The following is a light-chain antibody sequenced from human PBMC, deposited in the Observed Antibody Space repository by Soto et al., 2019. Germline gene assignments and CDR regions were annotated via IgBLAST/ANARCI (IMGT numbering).Light chain of an antibody. V-gene: IGKV3-20*01. Sequence: SPGTLSLSPGERATLSCRSSQSVTSNYIAWYQQTPGQAPRLLIYGVSSRATGIPDRFSGSGSGADFTLTINRLEPEDFAVYYCQHYDSSPITFGQGTRLEIK. CDR2: GVS. CDR1: QSVTSNY. J-gene: IGKJ5*01. CDR3: QHYDSSPIT.